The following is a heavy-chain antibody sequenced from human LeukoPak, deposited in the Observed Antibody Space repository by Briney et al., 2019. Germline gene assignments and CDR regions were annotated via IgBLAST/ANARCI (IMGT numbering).Heavy chain of an antibody. Sequence: GGSLRLPCAASGFTFDDYAMHWVRQAPGKGLEWVSGISWNSGSIGYADSVKGRFTISRDNAKNSLYLQMNSLRAGDTALYYCAKDITYYYGMDVWGQGTTVTVSS. V-gene: IGHV3-9*01. CDR2: ISWNSGSI. CDR3: AKDITYYYGMDV. J-gene: IGHJ6*02. CDR1: GFTFDDYA.